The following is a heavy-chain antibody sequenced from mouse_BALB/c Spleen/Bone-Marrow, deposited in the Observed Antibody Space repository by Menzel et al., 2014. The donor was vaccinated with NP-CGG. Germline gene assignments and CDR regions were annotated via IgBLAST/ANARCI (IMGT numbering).Heavy chain of an antibody. V-gene: IGHV5-12-1*01. CDR3: ARLLPRDAKDH. J-gene: IGHJ4*01. CDR2: ISSGGGST. CDR1: GFAFSSYD. Sequence: EVHLVESGGGLVKPGGSLKLSCAASGFAFSSYDMSWVRQTPEKRLERVAYISSGGGSTYYPDTVKGRFTISRDNAKNPLFLQMSSLKSEDTAMYYCARLLPRDAKDHWGQGTSVTVSS. D-gene: IGHD2-10*01.